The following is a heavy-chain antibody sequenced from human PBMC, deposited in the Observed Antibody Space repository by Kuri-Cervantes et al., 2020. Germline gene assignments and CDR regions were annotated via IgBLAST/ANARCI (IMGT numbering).Heavy chain of an antibody. D-gene: IGHD2-21*02. J-gene: IGHJ4*02. V-gene: IGHV3-53*01. CDR1: GLNVGNTY. CDR3: ARVAAGFGVATAFFDH. Sequence: GGSLRLSCGVSGLNVGNTYMTWVRQPPGKGLEFVSIIYTGGSTFYADSVKGRFTISRDNSKNTLYLRMNSLRVEDTAVYYCARVAAGFGVATAFFDHWGQGTLVTVSS. CDR2: IYTGGST.